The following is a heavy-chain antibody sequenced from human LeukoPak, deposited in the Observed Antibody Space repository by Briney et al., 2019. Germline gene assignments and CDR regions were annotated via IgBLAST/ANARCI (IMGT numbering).Heavy chain of an antibody. J-gene: IGHJ4*02. CDR1: GGSISSYY. V-gene: IGHV4-59*01. Sequence: SETLSLTCTVSGGSISSYYWSWIRQPPGKGLEWIGYIYYSGSTNYNPSLKSRVTISVDTSKNQFSLKLSSVTAADTAVYYCVRKTVSLDYWGQGTLVTVSS. CDR3: VRKTVSLDY. D-gene: IGHD4-17*01. CDR2: IYYSGST.